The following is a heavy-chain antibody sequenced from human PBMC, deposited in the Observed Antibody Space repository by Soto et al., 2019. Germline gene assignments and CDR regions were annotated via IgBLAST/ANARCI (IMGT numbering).Heavy chain of an antibody. CDR2: IYYSGST. D-gene: IGHD5-18*01. J-gene: IGHJ4*02. Sequence: QVQLQESGPGLVKPSETLSLTCIVSGGSISNYYWSWIRQPPGKGLEWIGYIYYSGSTNYNPSLPSRVPTSVDTSKNQFSLKLSSVTAADTAVYYCARHRYSYGVYYFDYWGQGTLVTVSS. CDR3: ARHRYSYGVYYFDY. V-gene: IGHV4-59*08. CDR1: GGSISNYY.